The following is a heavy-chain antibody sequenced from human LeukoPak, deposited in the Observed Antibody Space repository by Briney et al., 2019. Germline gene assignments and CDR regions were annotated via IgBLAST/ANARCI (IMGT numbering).Heavy chain of an antibody. Sequence: SVKVSCKASGGTFSSYAISWVRQAPGQGLEWMGRIIPILGIANYAQKFQGRVTITADKSTSTAYMELSSLRSEDTAVYYCARERYMVRGVIITTGGYYYYGMDVWGQGTTVTVSS. D-gene: IGHD3-10*01. CDR1: GGTFSSYA. CDR3: ARERYMVRGVIITTGGYYYYGMDV. J-gene: IGHJ6*02. CDR2: IIPILGIA. V-gene: IGHV1-69*04.